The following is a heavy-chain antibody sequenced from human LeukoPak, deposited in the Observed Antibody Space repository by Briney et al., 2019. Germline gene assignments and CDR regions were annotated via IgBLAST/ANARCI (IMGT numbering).Heavy chain of an antibody. CDR2: IYHSGST. CDR3: ARDGRWLQSEGAFDI. D-gene: IGHD5-24*01. V-gene: IGHV4-4*02. CDR1: GGSISSSNW. Sequence: SETLSLTCAVSGGSISSSNWWSWVRQPPGKGLEWIGEIYHSGSTNYNPSLKSRVTISVDKSKNQFSLKLSSVTAADTAVYYCARDGRWLQSEGAFDIWGQGTMVTVSS. J-gene: IGHJ3*02.